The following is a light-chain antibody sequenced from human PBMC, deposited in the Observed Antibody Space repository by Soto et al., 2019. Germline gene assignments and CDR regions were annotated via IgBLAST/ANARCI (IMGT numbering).Light chain of an antibody. CDR3: QHYSSYSEA. V-gene: IGKV1-5*03. J-gene: IGKJ1*01. CDR2: KAS. CDR1: QTISSW. Sequence: DIQMTQSPSTLSGSVGDRVTITCRASQTISSWLAWYQQKPGKAPKLLIYKASTLKSGVPSRFSGSGSGTEFTLTISSLQADDFATYYCQHYSSYSEAFGPGTKVELK.